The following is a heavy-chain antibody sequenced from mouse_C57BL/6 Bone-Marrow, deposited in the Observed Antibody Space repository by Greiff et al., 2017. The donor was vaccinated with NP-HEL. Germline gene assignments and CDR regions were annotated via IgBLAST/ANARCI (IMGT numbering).Heavy chain of an antibody. Sequence: VKVVESGPELVKPGASVKISCKASGYAFSSSWMNWVKQRPGKGLEWIGRIYPGDGDTNYNGKFKGKATLTADKSSSTAYMQLSSLTSEDSAVYFCARSLRSYAMDYWGQGTSVTVSS. CDR2: IYPGDGDT. CDR3: ARSLRSYAMDY. V-gene: IGHV1-82*01. CDR1: GYAFSSSW. D-gene: IGHD1-1*01. J-gene: IGHJ4*01.